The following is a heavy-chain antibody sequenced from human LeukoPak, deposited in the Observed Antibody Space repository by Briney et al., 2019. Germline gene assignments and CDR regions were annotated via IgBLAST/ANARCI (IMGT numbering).Heavy chain of an antibody. V-gene: IGHV5-51*01. J-gene: IGHJ4*02. Sequence: GESLQISCKGSGYSFTNYWIGWVRQMPGKGLEWMGIIYPGDSDTRYSPSFQGQVTISADKSITTAYLQWSSLKASDTAMYYCARTLCSGGACYLWFFDYWGQGTLVTVSS. CDR1: GYSFTNYW. CDR3: ARTLCSGGACYLWFFDY. CDR2: IYPGDSDT. D-gene: IGHD2-15*01.